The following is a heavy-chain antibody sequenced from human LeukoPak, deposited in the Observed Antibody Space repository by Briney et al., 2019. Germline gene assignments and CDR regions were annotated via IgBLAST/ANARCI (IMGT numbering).Heavy chain of an antibody. CDR1: GGSISSISYY. J-gene: IGHJ4*02. V-gene: IGHV4-39*01. CDR2: IYYSGST. CDR3: ARLVVVVAASHYYFDY. D-gene: IGHD2-15*01. Sequence: KPSETLSLTCTVSGGSISSISYYWGWIRQPPGKGLEWIGSIYYSGSTYYNPSLKSRVTKSVDTSKNQFSLKLSSVTAADTAVYYCARLVVVVAASHYYFDYWGQGTLVTVSS.